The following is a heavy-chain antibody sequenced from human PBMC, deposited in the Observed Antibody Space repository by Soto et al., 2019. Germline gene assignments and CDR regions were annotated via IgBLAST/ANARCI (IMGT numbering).Heavy chain of an antibody. Sequence: PGGSLRLSCAASGFPFDDYSMHWVRQAPGKGLEWVSLISWDGGSTFYADSVKGRFTSSRDNRKNSLYLQMNSLRTEDTALYYCAKAGRSGLSPFDSWGQGTLVTVYS. CDR2: ISWDGGST. J-gene: IGHJ4*02. CDR3: AKAGRSGLSPFDS. CDR1: GFPFDDYS. V-gene: IGHV3-43*01. D-gene: IGHD2-15*01.